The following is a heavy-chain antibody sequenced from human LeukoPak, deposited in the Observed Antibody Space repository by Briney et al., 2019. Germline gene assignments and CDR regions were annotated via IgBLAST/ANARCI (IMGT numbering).Heavy chain of an antibody. D-gene: IGHD3-22*01. V-gene: IGHV3-7*01. J-gene: IGHJ4*02. CDR1: GFTFSSYW. CDR2: IKEDGSEK. Sequence: GGSLRLSCAASGFTFSSYWMNWVRQAPGKGLEWVANIKEDGSEKYYVDSVKGRLTISRDNAKNSLYLQMNSLRAEDTAVYYCARGHDSSFDYWGQGTLVTVSS. CDR3: ARGHDSSFDY.